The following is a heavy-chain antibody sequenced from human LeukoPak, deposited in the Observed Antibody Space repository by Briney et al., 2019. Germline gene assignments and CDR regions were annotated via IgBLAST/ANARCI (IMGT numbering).Heavy chain of an antibody. Sequence: PSETLSLTCAVYGGSFSGYYWSWIRQPPGKGLEWIGEINHSGSTNYNPSLKSRVTISVDTSKNQFSLKLSSVTAADTAVYYCARGKILSYGSGSYSPQGPVGYFDYWGQGTLVTVSS. J-gene: IGHJ4*02. V-gene: IGHV4-34*01. CDR1: GGSFSGYY. CDR3: ARGKILSYGSGSYSPQGPVGYFDY. CDR2: INHSGST. D-gene: IGHD3-10*01.